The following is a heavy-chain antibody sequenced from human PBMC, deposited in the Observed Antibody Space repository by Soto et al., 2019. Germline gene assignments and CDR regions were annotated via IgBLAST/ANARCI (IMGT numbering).Heavy chain of an antibody. D-gene: IGHD3-22*01. CDR2: IYSSGST. CDR1: GGAISTYY. CDR3: ARGAYYYDSSGYAPPKSFQL. J-gene: IGHJ1*01. Sequence: SETLSLACTVSGGAISTYYWTWIRQPAGKGLEWIGRIYSSGSTKYNPSLQSRVTMSLDTSNNQFSLRLTSVTAADTAVYYCARGAYYYDSSGYAPPKSFQLWGQGTLVTVSS. V-gene: IGHV4-4*07.